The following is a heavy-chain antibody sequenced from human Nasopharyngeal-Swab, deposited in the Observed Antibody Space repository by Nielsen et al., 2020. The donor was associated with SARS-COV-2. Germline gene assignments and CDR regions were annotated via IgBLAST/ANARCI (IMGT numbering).Heavy chain of an antibody. CDR3: ARDSPGTDSSGYDDAFDI. V-gene: IGHV3-33*01. CDR2: IWYDGSNK. CDR1: GFTFSSYG. J-gene: IGHJ3*02. D-gene: IGHD3-22*01. Sequence: GESLKISCAASGFTFSSYGTHWVRQAPGKGLEWVAVIWYDGSNKYYADSVKGRFTISRDNSKNTLYLQMNSLRAEDTAVYYCARDSPGTDSSGYDDAFDIWGQGTMVTVSS.